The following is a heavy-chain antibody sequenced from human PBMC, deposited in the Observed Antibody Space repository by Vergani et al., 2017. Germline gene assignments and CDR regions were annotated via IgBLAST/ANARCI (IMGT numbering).Heavy chain of an antibody. CDR1: GGSFSGYY. V-gene: IGHV4-34*01. J-gene: IGHJ4*02. D-gene: IGHD4-17*01. CDR2: INHSGST. CDR3: ARVGRDYGVPTADYFDY. Sequence: QVQLQQWGAGLLKPSETLSLTCAVYGGSFSGYYWSWIRQPPGKGLEWIGEINHSGSTNYNPSLKSRVTISVDTSTNQFSRKLSSVTAADTAVYYCARVGRDYGVPTADYFDYWGQGTLVTVSS.